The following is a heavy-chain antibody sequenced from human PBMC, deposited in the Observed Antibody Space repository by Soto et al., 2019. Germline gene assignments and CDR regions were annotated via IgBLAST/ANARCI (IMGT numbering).Heavy chain of an antibody. CDR3: ALEMGISAAGLTGFDY. Sequence: ASVKVSCKTSGYIFNKYAIHWVRQTPGQRLEWMGWISGGNGNTEYSDNFQGRLTISRDTSASTAYMELSSLRSGDTAVYYCALEMGISAAGLTGFDYWGRG. CDR2: ISGGNGNT. J-gene: IGHJ4*01. CDR1: GYIFNKYA. V-gene: IGHV1-3*01. D-gene: IGHD6-13*01.